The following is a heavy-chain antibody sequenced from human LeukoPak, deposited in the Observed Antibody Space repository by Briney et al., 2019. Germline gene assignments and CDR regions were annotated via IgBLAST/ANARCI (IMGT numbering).Heavy chain of an antibody. Sequence: ASVKVSCKTSGYTFTSYHMHWVRQAPGQGLEWVAIIKSTGDTTVYAQKFQGRVTVTRDTSTSTVYMDLSSLCSEDTAVYYCVREDAHTYYFDFWGPGTLVTVSS. CDR1: GYTFTSYH. J-gene: IGHJ4*02. CDR3: VREDAHTYYFDF. V-gene: IGHV1-46*01. CDR2: IKSTGDTT. D-gene: IGHD2-2*01.